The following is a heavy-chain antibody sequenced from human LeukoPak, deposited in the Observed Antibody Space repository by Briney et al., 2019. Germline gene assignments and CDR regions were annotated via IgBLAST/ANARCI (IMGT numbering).Heavy chain of an antibody. CDR2: ISSSGSTI. Sequence: GGSLRLSCAASGFTFSSYEMNWVRQAPGKGLEWVSYISSSGSTIYYADSVKGRFTISRDNAKNSLYLQMNSLRAEDTAVYYCARPLGVKKDYDILTGYYSTSLGYWGQGTLVTVSS. CDR1: GFTFSSYE. D-gene: IGHD3-9*01. CDR3: ARPLGVKKDYDILTGYYSTSLGY. V-gene: IGHV3-48*03. J-gene: IGHJ4*02.